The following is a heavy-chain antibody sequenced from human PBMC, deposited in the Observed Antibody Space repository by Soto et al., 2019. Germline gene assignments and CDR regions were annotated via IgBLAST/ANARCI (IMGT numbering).Heavy chain of an antibody. CDR1: GFTFSSYA. D-gene: IGHD2-15*01. CDR2: ISGSGGST. CDR3: AKAPRVVAARSYFDY. Sequence: GGSLRLSCAASGFTFSSYAMSWVRQAPGKGLEWVSAISGSGGSTYYADSVKGRFTISRDNSKNTLYLQMNSLRAEDTAVYYCAKAPRVVAARSYFDYWGQGPRSPSPQ. J-gene: IGHJ4*03. V-gene: IGHV3-23*01.